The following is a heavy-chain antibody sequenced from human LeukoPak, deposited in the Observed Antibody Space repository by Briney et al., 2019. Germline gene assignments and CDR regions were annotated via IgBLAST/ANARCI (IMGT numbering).Heavy chain of an antibody. J-gene: IGHJ3*02. V-gene: IGHV1-24*01. CDR2: FDPEGGET. Sequence: ASVKVSCKVSGYTLTELSMHWVRQAPGKGLEWMGGFDPEGGETIYAQKFQGRVTMTEDTSTDTAYMELSSLRSEDTAVYYCAPIYYYDSSGYYSPEGAFDIWGQGTMVTVSS. D-gene: IGHD3-22*01. CDR3: APIYYYDSSGYYSPEGAFDI. CDR1: GYTLTELS.